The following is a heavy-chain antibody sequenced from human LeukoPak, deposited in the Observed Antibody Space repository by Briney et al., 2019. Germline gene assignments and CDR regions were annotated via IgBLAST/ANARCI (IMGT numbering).Heavy chain of an antibody. CDR1: GFTFGTYW. CDR2: INSDGGTT. D-gene: IGHD3-10*02. V-gene: IGHV3-74*01. J-gene: IGHJ6*04. Sequence: GGSLRLSCGASGFTFGTYWMHWVRQAPGKGLVWVSGINSDGGTTTYADSVKGRFTISRDNAKNTLYLQMNSLRAEDTAVYYCAELGITMIGGVWGKGTTVTISS. CDR3: AELGITMIGGV.